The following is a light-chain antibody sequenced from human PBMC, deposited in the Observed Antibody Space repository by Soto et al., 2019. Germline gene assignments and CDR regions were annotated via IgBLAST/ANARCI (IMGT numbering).Light chain of an antibody. Sequence: EIVMTQSPATLSVSPGERATLSCRASQSVSSNLAWYQQKPGQAPRLLIYGASTRATGIPARFSGSGSGTESNLTISSLQYEDFAVYYCQQYNNWPPLTFGGGTKVAIK. V-gene: IGKV3-15*01. CDR1: QSVSSN. CDR3: QQYNNWPPLT. CDR2: GAS. J-gene: IGKJ4*01.